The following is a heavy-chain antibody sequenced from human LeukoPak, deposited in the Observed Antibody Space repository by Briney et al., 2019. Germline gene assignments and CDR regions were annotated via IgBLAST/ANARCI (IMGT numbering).Heavy chain of an antibody. Sequence: SVKVSCKASGGTFSSYAISWVRQAPGQGLEWMGGIIPIFGTANYAQKFQGRVTITADESTSTAYMEPSSLRSEDTAVYYCARDGGGYYYDSSGYYDMYFQHWGQGTLVTVSS. J-gene: IGHJ1*01. V-gene: IGHV1-69*13. D-gene: IGHD3-22*01. CDR2: IIPIFGTA. CDR3: ARDGGGYYYDSSGYYDMYFQH. CDR1: GGTFSSYA.